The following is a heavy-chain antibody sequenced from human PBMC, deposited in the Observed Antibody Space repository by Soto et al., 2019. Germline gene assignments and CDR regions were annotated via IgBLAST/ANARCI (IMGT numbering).Heavy chain of an antibody. CDR1: GGSFRGYY. Sequence: SETLCLTCAVYGGSFRGYYWNWIRTPKGKGLEWIGEINHSGSTTYNPSLRSRVTISVDTSKNQFSLKLSSVTAADTAVYYCARGRVVVVVAATPSDCFDPWGHGTLVTVSS. V-gene: IGHV4-34*01. CDR2: INHSGST. J-gene: IGHJ5*02. D-gene: IGHD2-15*01. CDR3: ARGRVVVVVAATPSDCFDP.